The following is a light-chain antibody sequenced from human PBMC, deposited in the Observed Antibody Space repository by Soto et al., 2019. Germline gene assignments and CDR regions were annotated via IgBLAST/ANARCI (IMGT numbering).Light chain of an antibody. CDR1: QSINNW. CDR2: DAS. J-gene: IGKJ2*01. Sequence: DIQMTQSPSTLSASVGDRVTITCRASQSINNWLAWYQQKPGKAPKLLIFDASSLETGVPSRLSGSGSGTEFSLTISSLQPDDFATYYCQKYDAYFGQGTTLDIK. CDR3: QKYDAY. V-gene: IGKV1-5*01.